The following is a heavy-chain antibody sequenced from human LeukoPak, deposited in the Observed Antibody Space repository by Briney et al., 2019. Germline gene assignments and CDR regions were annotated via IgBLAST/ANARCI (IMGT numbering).Heavy chain of an antibody. CDR1: GYTFTGYR. Sequence: ASVKVSCKASGYTFTGYRMHWVRQAPGQGLEWMGWINPNSGGTNYAQKFQGRVTMTTDTSTSTAYMELRSLRSDDTAVYYCARQSTRLFNTGSYYPPPAYDYWGQGTLVIVSS. J-gene: IGHJ4*02. V-gene: IGHV1-2*02. CDR3: ARQSTRLFNTGSYYPPPAYDY. CDR2: INPNSGGT. D-gene: IGHD1-26*01.